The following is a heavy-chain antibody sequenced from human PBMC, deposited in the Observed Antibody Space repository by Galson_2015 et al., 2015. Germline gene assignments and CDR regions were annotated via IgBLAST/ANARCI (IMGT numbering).Heavy chain of an antibody. CDR1: GFTFSNYA. D-gene: IGHD6-19*01. CDR2: ISGSGVNT. J-gene: IGHJ3*02. V-gene: IGHV3-23*01. CDR3: AKDLSSDWYNAFDI. Sequence: SLRLSCAGSGFTFSNYAMNWVRQAPGKGLEWVSVISGSGVNTYYANSVKGRCTISRDNFKNTLNLQMNSLRAEDTAVYYCAKDLSSDWYNAFDIWGQGTMVTVSS.